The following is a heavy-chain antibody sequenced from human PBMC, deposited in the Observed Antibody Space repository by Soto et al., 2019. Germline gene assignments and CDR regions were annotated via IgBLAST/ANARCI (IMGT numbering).Heavy chain of an antibody. Sequence: GASVKVSCKTSGYTFTNYYMHWVRQAPGQGLECLGWINPNSGGTMFAQKFQGRVTMTRDTSISTVYMELSSLSSDDTAVYYCARESMGRGVIESYYYGMDGWGQGTTVTVSS. D-gene: IGHD3-10*01. V-gene: IGHV1-2*02. CDR1: GYTFTNYY. CDR3: ARESMGRGVIESYYYGMDG. CDR2: INPNSGGT. J-gene: IGHJ6*02.